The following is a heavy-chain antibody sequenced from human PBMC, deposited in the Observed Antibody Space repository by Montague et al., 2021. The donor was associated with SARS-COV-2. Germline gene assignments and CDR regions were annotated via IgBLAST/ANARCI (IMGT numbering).Heavy chain of an antibody. Sequence: SQRLSCAASGFAFSNYAMSWVRQAPGKGLEWVSAITGSGSNTYYADSMKGRFTIFRDNSRSTLYLQINSLRAEDTAVYYCARQNWNDGGDYWGQGTLVTVSS. V-gene: IGHV3-23*01. J-gene: IGHJ4*02. CDR3: ARQNWNDGGDY. CDR2: ITGSGSNT. CDR1: GFAFSNYA. D-gene: IGHD1-1*01.